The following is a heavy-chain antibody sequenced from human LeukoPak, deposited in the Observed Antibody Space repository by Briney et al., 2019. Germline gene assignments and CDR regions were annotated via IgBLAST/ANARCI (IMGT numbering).Heavy chain of an antibody. J-gene: IGHJ4*02. CDR3: ARELDWGYFDY. D-gene: IGHD7-27*01. CDR1: GYSFTSYW. V-gene: IGHV3-7*01. Sequence: GESLKISCKGSGYSFTSYWIGWVRQAPGKGLEWVANIKQDGSEKYYVDSVKGRFTISRDNAKNSLYLQMNSLRAEDTAVYYCARELDWGYFDYWGQGTLVTVSS. CDR2: IKQDGSEK.